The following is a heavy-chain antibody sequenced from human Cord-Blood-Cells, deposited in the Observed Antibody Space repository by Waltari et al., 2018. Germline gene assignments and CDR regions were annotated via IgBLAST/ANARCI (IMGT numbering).Heavy chain of an antibody. D-gene: IGHD3-10*01. J-gene: IGHJ5*02. V-gene: IGHV1-69*06. Sequence: QVQLVQSGAEVKKPGSSVKVSCKASGGTFSSYAISWVRQAPGQGLEWMGGIIPIFGTANYAQKFQGRVTITADKSTSTAYMELSSLRSEDTAVYYCARRSYYYGSGSYYDLFDPWGQGTLVTVSS. CDR1: GGTFSSYA. CDR2: IIPIFGTA. CDR3: ARRSYYYGSGSYYDLFDP.